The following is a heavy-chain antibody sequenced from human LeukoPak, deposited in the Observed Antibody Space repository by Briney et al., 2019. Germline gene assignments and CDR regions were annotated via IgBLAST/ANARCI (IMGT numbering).Heavy chain of an antibody. V-gene: IGHV3-30*02. Sequence: GESLKISCAASGFTFSSYGMHWVRQAPGKGLEWVAFIRYDGSNKYYADSVKGRFTISRDNSKNTLYLQMNSLRAEDTAVYYCAKSGQYGSGYYYYYYYMDVWGKGTTVTISS. CDR2: IRYDGSNK. D-gene: IGHD3-10*01. CDR3: AKSGQYGSGYYYYYYYMDV. CDR1: GFTFSSYG. J-gene: IGHJ6*03.